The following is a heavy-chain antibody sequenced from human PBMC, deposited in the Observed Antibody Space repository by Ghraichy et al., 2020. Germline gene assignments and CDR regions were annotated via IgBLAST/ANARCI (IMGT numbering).Heavy chain of an antibody. V-gene: IGHV4-31*03. CDR2: IYYSGST. Sequence: TLSLTCTFSGGSISRSDYWNLIRQHPGKGLEWIGYIYYSGSTYYNPSLRSRVTISVDTSKNQLSLKLSSVTAADTAVYYCARGKYYLVFGQSRERGWFDPWGQGTLVTVSS. CDR1: GGSISRSDY. D-gene: IGHD3-16*01. J-gene: IGHJ5*02. CDR3: ARGKYYLVFGQSRERGWFDP.